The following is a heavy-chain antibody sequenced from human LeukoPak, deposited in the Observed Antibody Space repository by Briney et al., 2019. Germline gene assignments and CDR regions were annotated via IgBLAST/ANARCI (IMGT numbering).Heavy chain of an antibody. CDR1: GYSFTSYW. CDR2: IYPGDSDT. CDR3: ARLTKYCSGATYYQKYYFDY. D-gene: IGHD2-15*01. Sequence: GESLKISCKGSGYSFTSYWIGWVRQMSGKGLEWMGIIYPGDSDTRYSPSFQGQVTISADKSISTAYLQWSSLKASDTAMYYCARLTKYCSGATYYQKYYFDYWGQGTLVTVSS. V-gene: IGHV5-51*01. J-gene: IGHJ4*02.